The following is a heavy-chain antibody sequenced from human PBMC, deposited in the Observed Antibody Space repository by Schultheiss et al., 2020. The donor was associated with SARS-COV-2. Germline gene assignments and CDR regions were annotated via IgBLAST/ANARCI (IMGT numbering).Heavy chain of an antibody. CDR2: ISYDGSNK. CDR1: GFTFSSYA. D-gene: IGHD3-9*01. Sequence: GGSLRLSCAASGFTFSSYAMHWVRQAPGKGLEWVAVISYDGSNKYYADSVKGRFTISRDNAKNSVYLQMNSLRAEDTAVYYCARSIRHPDYWGQGTLVTVSS. J-gene: IGHJ4*02. CDR3: ARSIRHPDY. V-gene: IGHV3-30*01.